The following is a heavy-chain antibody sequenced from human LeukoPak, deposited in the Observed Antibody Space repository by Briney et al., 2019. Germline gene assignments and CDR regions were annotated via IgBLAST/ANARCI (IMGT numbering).Heavy chain of an antibody. Sequence: ASVKVSCKASGYTFTGYYMHWVRQAPGQGLEWMGWINPNSGGTNYAQKFQGRVTMTRDTSISTAYMELSRLRSDDTAVYYCARGSFLPFLYYYDSGGSYFDYWGQGTLVTVSS. CDR3: ARGSFLPFLYYYDSGGSYFDY. D-gene: IGHD3-22*01. CDR2: INPNSGGT. J-gene: IGHJ4*02. V-gene: IGHV1-2*02. CDR1: GYTFTGYY.